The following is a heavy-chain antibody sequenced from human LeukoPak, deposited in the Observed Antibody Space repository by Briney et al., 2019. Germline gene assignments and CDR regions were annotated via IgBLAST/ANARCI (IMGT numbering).Heavy chain of an antibody. D-gene: IGHD5-24*01. Sequence: PSETLSLTCTVSGSSISSGGYYWSWIRQHPGKGLEWIGYIYYSGSTYYNPSLKSRVTISVDTSKNQFSLKLSSVTAADTAVYYCARQLLVEMASPGGYYFDYWGQGTLVTVSS. CDR1: GSSISSGGYY. CDR2: IYYSGST. J-gene: IGHJ4*02. CDR3: ARQLLVEMASPGGYYFDY. V-gene: IGHV4-31*03.